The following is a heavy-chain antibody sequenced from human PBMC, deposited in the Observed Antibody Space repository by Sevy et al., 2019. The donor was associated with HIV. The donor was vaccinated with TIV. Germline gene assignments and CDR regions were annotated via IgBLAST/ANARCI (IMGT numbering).Heavy chain of an antibody. J-gene: IGHJ6*02. CDR1: GGTFSSYA. CDR3: ARGFYYDTSGSYYAMDV. V-gene: IGHV1-69*13. Sequence: ASVKVSCKPSGGTFSSYAFCWVRQAPAQGLEWMGGIIPIFGTANYAQKFQGRVTITADESTGTAYMQLSSLRSEDTAVYYCARGFYYDTSGSYYAMDVWGQRTTVTVSS. CDR2: IIPIFGTA. D-gene: IGHD3-22*01.